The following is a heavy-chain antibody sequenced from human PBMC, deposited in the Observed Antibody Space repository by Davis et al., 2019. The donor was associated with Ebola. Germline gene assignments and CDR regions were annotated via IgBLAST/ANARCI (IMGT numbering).Heavy chain of an antibody. CDR3: ARVSDSTRGWWFHP. V-gene: IGHV4-59*01. CDR1: GGAISSYF. CDR2: IYDTGYT. Sequence: PSETLSLTCTVSGGAISSYFWTWIRQSPGEGLEWIGNIYDTGYTNFNPSLKSRVSMPIDPSMPQFSLRLTSVSAADTGVYFCARVSDSTRGWWFHPWGQGKVVTVSS. J-gene: IGHJ5*02. D-gene: IGHD2-8*02.